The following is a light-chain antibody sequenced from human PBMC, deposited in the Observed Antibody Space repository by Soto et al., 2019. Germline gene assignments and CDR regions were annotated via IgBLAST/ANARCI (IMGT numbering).Light chain of an antibody. J-gene: IGLJ2*01. CDR2: DVS. Sequence: QSVLTQPASVSGSPGQSITISCTRTSSDIGGYNYVSWYQQHPGKAPKLMIYDVSDRPSGVSNRFSGSKSGNTASLTISGLQAEDEADYYCASYASSNTVLFGGGTKVTVL. CDR3: ASYASSNTVL. CDR1: SSDIGGYNY. V-gene: IGLV2-14*03.